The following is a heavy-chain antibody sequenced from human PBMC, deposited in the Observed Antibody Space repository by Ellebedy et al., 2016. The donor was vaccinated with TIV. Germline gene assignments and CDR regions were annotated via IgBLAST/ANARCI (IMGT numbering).Heavy chain of an antibody. CDR2: IYYSGST. J-gene: IGHJ4*02. V-gene: IGHV4-4*02. Sequence: MPSETLSLTCAVSGGSISSSNWWSWVRQPPGKGLEWIGYIYYSGSTNYNPSLKSRVTISVDTSKNQFSLKLSSVTAADTAVYYCARGSGLGEQQLSPRGYFDYWGQGTLVTVSS. CDR3: ARGSGLGEQQLSPRGYFDY. D-gene: IGHD3-16*01. CDR1: GGSISSSNW.